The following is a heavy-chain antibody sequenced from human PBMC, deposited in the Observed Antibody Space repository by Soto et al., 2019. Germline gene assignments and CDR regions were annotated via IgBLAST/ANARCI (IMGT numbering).Heavy chain of an antibody. CDR2: IDPSDSYT. CDR3: ASSYTLNYGMDV. D-gene: IGHD3-16*02. V-gene: IGHV5-10-1*01. Sequence: GESLKLSCKGSGYSFTSYWISWVRQMPGKGLEWMGRIDPSDSYTNYSPSFQGHVTISADKSISTAYLQWSSLKASDTAMYYCASSYTLNYGMDVWGQGTTVTVYS. J-gene: IGHJ6*02. CDR1: GYSFTSYW.